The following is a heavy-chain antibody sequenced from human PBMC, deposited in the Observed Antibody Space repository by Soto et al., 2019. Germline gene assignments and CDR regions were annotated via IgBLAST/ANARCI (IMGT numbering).Heavy chain of an antibody. Sequence: SETLSLTCTVSGGSISSYYWSWIRQPPGKGLEWIGYIYYSGSTNYNPSLKIRFTISVDTSKFHCSLVLSSVTAAVTSVYYCARVLGYCSITSSFKISYAFDICGQGTMITVSS. CDR3: ARVLGYCSITSSFKISYAFDI. V-gene: IGHV4-59*01. CDR1: GGSISSYY. D-gene: IGHD2-2*01. CDR2: IYYSGST. J-gene: IGHJ3*02.